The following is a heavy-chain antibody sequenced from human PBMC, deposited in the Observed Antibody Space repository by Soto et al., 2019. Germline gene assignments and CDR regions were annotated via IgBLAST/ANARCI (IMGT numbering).Heavy chain of an antibody. CDR3: ARGVTYYYDSSGYERNWFDP. D-gene: IGHD3-22*01. J-gene: IGHJ5*02. Sequence: QVQLVESGGGEVQPGRSLRLSCAASGFTFSSYAMHWVRQAPGKGLEWVAVISYDGSNKYYADSVKGRFTISRDNSKNTLYLQMNSLRAEDTAVYYCARGVTYYYDSSGYERNWFDPWGQGTLVTVSS. CDR1: GFTFSSYA. V-gene: IGHV3-30-3*01. CDR2: ISYDGSNK.